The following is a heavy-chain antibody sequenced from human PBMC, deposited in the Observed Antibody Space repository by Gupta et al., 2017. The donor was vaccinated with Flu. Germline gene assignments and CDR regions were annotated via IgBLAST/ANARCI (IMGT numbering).Heavy chain of an antibody. CDR2: INNSGGST. V-gene: IGHV3-23*01. D-gene: IGHD6-19*01. Sequence: EVQLLGSGGGLIQSGGSLRLSCAASGFAFSDYAMSWVRQAPGKGLQWISGINNSGGSTYYADSVRGRFTVSRDNSENTFSLQMNNLRAEDTAIYYCAKDLYTVPGALDSWGQGTLVTVSS. CDR3: AKDLYTVPGALDS. CDR1: GFAFSDYA. J-gene: IGHJ5*01.